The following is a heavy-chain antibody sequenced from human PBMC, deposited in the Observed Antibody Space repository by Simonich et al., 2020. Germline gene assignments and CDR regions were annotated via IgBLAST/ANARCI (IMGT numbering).Heavy chain of an antibody. CDR1: GGSFSGYY. CDR2: INHSGST. Sequence: QVQLQQWGAGLLKPSETLSLTCAVYGGSFSGYYWSWIRQPTGKGLEWIGEINHSGSTNYNPPLKRRVTKSVDTSKNQFSLKLSSVTAADTAVYYCARDRVRDGYPAGDVDVWGQGTTVTVSS. CDR3: ARDRVRDGYPAGDVDV. D-gene: IGHD5-12*01. V-gene: IGHV4-34*01. J-gene: IGHJ6*02.